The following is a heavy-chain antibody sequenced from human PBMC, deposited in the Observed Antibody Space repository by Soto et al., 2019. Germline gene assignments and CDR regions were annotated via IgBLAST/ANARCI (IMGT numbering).Heavy chain of an antibody. Sequence: EVQLVESGGGLVQPGGSLRLSCVGSGFTYEDSAMHWVRQVSGKGLEWVSGIGWNSGSVGYVDSVKGRFTITRDNAKNSLYLQMNSLRTEDTALYYCAKDRRGYYGSGSVDYWGLGTLVTVSS. CDR2: IGWNSGSV. J-gene: IGHJ4*02. V-gene: IGHV3-9*01. CDR1: GFTYEDSA. D-gene: IGHD3-10*01. CDR3: AKDRRGYYGSGSVDY.